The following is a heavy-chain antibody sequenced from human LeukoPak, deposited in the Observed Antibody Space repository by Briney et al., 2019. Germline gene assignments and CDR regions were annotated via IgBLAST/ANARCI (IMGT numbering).Heavy chain of an antibody. CDR1: GFTFSSYG. J-gene: IGHJ6*02. Sequence: GRSLRLSCAASGFTFSSYGMHWVRQAPGKGLGWVAVIWYDGSNKYYADSVKGRFTISRDNSKNTLYLQMNSLRAEDTAVYYCARVMKELGIPYYYGMDVWGQGTTVTVSS. V-gene: IGHV3-33*01. CDR2: IWYDGSNK. CDR3: ARVMKELGIPYYYGMDV. D-gene: IGHD7-27*01.